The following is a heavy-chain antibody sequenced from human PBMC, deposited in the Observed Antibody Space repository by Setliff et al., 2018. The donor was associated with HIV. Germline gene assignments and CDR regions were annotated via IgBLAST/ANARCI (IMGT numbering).Heavy chain of an antibody. CDR2: IYYSGST. Sequence: SETLSLTCNVSGGSISGYYWSWVRQPPGKGLEWIGSIYYSGSTNYNPSLKSRVTISVDTSKNQFSLKLSSVTAADTAVYYCASTYCGGDCYSRYFQHWGQGTLVTVSS. V-gene: IGHV4-59*01. CDR1: GGSISGYY. CDR3: ASTYCGGDCYSRYFQH. D-gene: IGHD2-21*02. J-gene: IGHJ1*01.